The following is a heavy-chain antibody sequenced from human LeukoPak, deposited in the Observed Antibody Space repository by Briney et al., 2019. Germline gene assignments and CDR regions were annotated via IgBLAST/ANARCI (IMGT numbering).Heavy chain of an antibody. CDR1: GGSFSGYY. CDR2: IDHSGST. V-gene: IGHV4-34*01. Sequence: SGTLSLTCAVYGGSFSGYYWSWIRQPPGKGLEWIGEIDHSGSTNYNPSLKSRVTISVDTSKNQFSLKLSSVTAADTAVYYCARGKERITIFGVVQHHKSRLDYWGQGTLVTVSS. CDR3: ARGKERITIFGVVQHHKSRLDY. J-gene: IGHJ4*02. D-gene: IGHD3-3*01.